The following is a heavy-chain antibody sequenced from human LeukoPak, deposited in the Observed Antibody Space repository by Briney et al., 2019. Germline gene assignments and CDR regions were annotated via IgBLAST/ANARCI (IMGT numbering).Heavy chain of an antibody. CDR3: ARQEKLAGDDY. D-gene: IGHD6-6*01. J-gene: IGHJ4*02. Sequence: SETLSLTCTVSGGSISSSSYYWGWIRQPPGKGLEWIGSIYYSGSTYYNPSLKSRVTISVDTSKNQFSLKLSSVTAADTAAYYCARQEKLAGDDYWGQGTLVTVSS. CDR1: GGSISSSSYY. V-gene: IGHV4-39*07. CDR2: IYYSGST.